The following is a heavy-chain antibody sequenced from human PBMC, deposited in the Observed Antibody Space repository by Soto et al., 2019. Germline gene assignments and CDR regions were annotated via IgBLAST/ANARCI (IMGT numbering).Heavy chain of an antibody. CDR1: GGAFSGYD. D-gene: IGHD3-10*01. CDR3: ARRGRLWFGAPRYFQP. Sequence: ETLALSCAVYGGAFSGYDGGWIRQPPGKGLEGIGEINHGRSTNYNPSLKSRVTISVDTSKNQVSLKLISVTAADTAVYYCARRGRLWFGAPRYFQPWGQGTLVPASS. V-gene: IGHV4-34*01. J-gene: IGHJ1*01. CDR2: INHGRST.